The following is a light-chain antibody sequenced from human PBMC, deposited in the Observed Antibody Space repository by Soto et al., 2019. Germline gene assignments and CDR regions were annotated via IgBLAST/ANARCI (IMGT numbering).Light chain of an antibody. CDR1: QIVNSND. J-gene: IGKJ2*01. Sequence: EIVLTQSPDTLSLSPGKRATLSCRASQIVNSNDLAWYQHKPGQAPRLLIYGASSRPGGIPDKFSGSGSGTDFTFTINRLEPEDFAVYYCQQYDRSPYTFGQGTKLEI. V-gene: IGKV3-20*01. CDR2: GAS. CDR3: QQYDRSPYT.